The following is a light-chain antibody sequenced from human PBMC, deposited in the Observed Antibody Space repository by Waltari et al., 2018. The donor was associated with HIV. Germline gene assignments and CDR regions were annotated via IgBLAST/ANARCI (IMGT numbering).Light chain of an antibody. V-gene: IGLV2-14*03. Sequence: QSALTQPASVSGHPGQSITISCTGTGSAVGGYTYISWYQHHPGKAPKLMMYDFSNRALGVSNRFSGSKSGNTASLTTSELQAEDEADYYGSSYTSTDDFGTGTKVTV. CDR3: SSYTSTDD. CDR2: DFS. J-gene: IGLJ1*01. CDR1: GSAVGGYTY.